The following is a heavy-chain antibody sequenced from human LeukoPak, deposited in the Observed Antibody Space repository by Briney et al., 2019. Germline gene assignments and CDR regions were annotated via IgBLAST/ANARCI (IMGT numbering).Heavy chain of an antibody. V-gene: IGHV4-34*01. CDR1: GGSFSGYY. CDR2: INHSGST. J-gene: IGHJ6*03. D-gene: IGHD6-19*01. Sequence: PSETLSLTCAVYGGSFSGYYWSWIRQPPGKGLEWIGEINHSGSTNYNPSPKSRVTISVDTSKNQFSLKLSSVTAADTAVYYCARVLPRSSGWYGDYYYYMDVWGKGTTVTVSS. CDR3: ARVLPRSSGWYGDYYYYMDV.